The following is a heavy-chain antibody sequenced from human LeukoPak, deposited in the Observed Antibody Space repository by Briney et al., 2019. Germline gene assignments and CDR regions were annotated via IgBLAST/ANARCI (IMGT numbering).Heavy chain of an antibody. CDR3: ARGTIRYFDWLSNNWFDP. V-gene: IGHV1-18*01. J-gene: IGHJ5*02. D-gene: IGHD3-9*01. CDR2: ISAYNGNT. Sequence: ASVKVSCKASGYTFTSYGISWVRQAPGQGLEWMGWISAYNGNTNYAQKLQGRVTMTTDTSTSTAYMELGSLRSDDTAVYYCARGTIRYFDWLSNNWFDPWGQGTLVTVSS. CDR1: GYTFTSYG.